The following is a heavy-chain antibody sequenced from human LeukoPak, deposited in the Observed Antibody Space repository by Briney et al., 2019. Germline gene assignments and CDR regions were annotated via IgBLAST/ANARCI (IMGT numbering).Heavy chain of an antibody. V-gene: IGHV4-39*01. CDR2: IYYNGGT. CDR3: ARRGCSSTSCYSLSFDP. D-gene: IGHD2-2*01. J-gene: IGHJ5*02. Sequence: NPSETLSLTCIVSGGSISGSSYYWGWIRQPPGKGLEWIGSIYYNGGTQYNPPLKSRATISVDTSKNQFSLKLSSVTAADTAVYYCARRGCSSTSCYSLSFDPWGQGTLVTVSS. CDR1: GGSISGSSYY.